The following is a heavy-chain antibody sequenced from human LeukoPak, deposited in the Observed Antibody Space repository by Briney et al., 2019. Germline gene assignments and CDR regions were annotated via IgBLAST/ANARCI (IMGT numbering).Heavy chain of an antibody. CDR3: ARDDQQQLRAFDI. CDR2: ISYDGSNK. Sequence: GGSLRLSCAASGFTFSSFGMHWVRQAPGKGLEWVAVISYDGSNKYYPDSVKGRFTISRDNSKNTLYLQMNSLRAEDTAVYYCARDDQQQLRAFDIWGQGTMVTVSS. J-gene: IGHJ3*02. D-gene: IGHD6-13*01. V-gene: IGHV3-30*03. CDR1: GFTFSSFG.